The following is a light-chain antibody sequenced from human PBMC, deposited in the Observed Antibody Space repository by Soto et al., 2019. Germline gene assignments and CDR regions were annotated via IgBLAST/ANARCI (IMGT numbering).Light chain of an antibody. CDR3: QQYNSYRA. CDR1: QSIDTW. Sequence: DIQMTQSPATLSASVGDTVTVTCRASQSIDTWLAWHQQKPGRAPKLLIPKASILESGVPSRFSGSGSGTDFTLTISGLQPDDFAIYYCQQYNSYRAFGQGTKV. CDR2: KAS. V-gene: IGKV1-5*03. J-gene: IGKJ1*01.